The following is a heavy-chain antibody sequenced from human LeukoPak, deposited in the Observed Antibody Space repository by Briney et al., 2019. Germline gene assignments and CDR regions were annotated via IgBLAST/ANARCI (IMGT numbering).Heavy chain of an antibody. CDR1: GGSFSGYY. CDR3: ARERDDY. Sequence: SETLSLTCAVYGGSFSGYYWSWIRQPPGKGLEWIGEINHGGSTNYNPSLKSRVTISVDTSKNQFSLKLSSATAADTAVYYCARERDDYWGQGTLVTVSS. V-gene: IGHV4-34*01. D-gene: IGHD5-24*01. J-gene: IGHJ4*02. CDR2: INHGGST.